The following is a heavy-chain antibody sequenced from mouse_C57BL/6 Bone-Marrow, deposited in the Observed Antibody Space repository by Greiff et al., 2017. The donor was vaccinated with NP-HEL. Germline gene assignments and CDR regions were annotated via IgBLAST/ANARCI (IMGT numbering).Heavy chain of an antibody. J-gene: IGHJ2*01. Sequence: VQLQQSGAELVRPGASVKLSCTASGFNIKDDYMHWVKQRPEQGLEWIGWIDPANGDTEYASKFQGKATITADTSSNTAYLQLSSLTSEDTAVYYCTTYYSNYVYFDYWGQGTTRTGSS. D-gene: IGHD2-5*01. CDR2: IDPANGDT. CDR1: GFNIKDDY. CDR3: TTYYSNYVYFDY. V-gene: IGHV14-4*01.